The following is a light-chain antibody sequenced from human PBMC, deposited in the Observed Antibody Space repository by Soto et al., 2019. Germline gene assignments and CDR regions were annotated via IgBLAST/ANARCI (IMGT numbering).Light chain of an antibody. J-gene: IGLJ1*01. Sequence: QFALTQPPSASGSPGQSVTISCTGTSSDVGGYNYVSWYQQHPGKAPKLMIYEVSKRPSGVPDRFSGSKSGNTASLTVSGLQAEDEADYYCSSYAGSILYVFGTGTKLTVL. CDR1: SSDVGGYNY. V-gene: IGLV2-8*01. CDR3: SSYAGSILYV. CDR2: EVS.